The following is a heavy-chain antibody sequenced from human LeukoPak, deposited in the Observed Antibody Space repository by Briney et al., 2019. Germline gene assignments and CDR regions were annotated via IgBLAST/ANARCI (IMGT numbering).Heavy chain of an antibody. D-gene: IGHD6-6*01. Sequence: SQTLSLTCAISGDSVSSNSAAWNWIRQSPSRGLEGLGRTYYRSKWYNDYAVSVKSRITINPDTSTNQFSLQLNSVTPEDTAVYYCARGSTRPSFAARPHYYYYYMDVWGKGSTVTVSS. CDR3: ARGSTRPSFAARPHYYYYYMDV. CDR2: TYYRSKWYN. CDR1: GDSVSSNSAA. J-gene: IGHJ6*03. V-gene: IGHV6-1*01.